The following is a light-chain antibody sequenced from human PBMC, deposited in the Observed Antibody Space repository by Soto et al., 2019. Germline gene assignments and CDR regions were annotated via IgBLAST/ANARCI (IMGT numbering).Light chain of an antibody. CDR2: GAS. CDR1: QTLKRTY. CDR3: QQYGSLSWT. Sequence: EIVLMQSPGTLSLSPGERATLSCRASQTLKRTYIAWYQQKPGQAPRIIIFGASGRATGIPDRFSGSGSGTDFTLTISRLEPEDFAVYYCQQYGSLSWTFGQGTRVEIK. V-gene: IGKV3-20*01. J-gene: IGKJ1*01.